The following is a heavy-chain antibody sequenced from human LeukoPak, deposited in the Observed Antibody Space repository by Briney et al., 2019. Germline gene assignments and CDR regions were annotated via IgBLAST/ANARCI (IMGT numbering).Heavy chain of an antibody. Sequence: PGGSLRLSCAASGFTFSSYAMSWVRQAPARGLGWVSSRRGDGDTFYADSAKGRFPLSRSESRNTVYFQMNNLSVEDTAVYFCAKASGLPSADAVLWGQGTLVTVSS. CDR3: AKASGLPSADAVL. V-gene: IGHV3-23*01. CDR2: SRRGDGDT. J-gene: IGHJ4*02. D-gene: IGHD1-26*01. CDR1: GFTFSSYA.